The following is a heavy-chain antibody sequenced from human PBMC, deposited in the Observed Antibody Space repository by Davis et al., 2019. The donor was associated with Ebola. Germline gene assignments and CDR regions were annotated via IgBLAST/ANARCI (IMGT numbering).Heavy chain of an antibody. Sequence: LRLSCTVSGGSISSGDYYWSWIRQPPGKGLEWIGYIYYSGTTNYNPSLKSRVTISVDTSKNQFSLKLSSVTAADTAVYYCARHKGRVRYYGMDVWGQGTTVTVSS. CDR3: ARHKGRVRYYGMDV. V-gene: IGHV4-61*08. CDR1: GGSISSGDYY. J-gene: IGHJ6*02. CDR2: IYYSGTT.